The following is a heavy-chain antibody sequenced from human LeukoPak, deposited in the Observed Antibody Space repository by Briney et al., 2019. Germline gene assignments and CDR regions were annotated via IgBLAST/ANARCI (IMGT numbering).Heavy chain of an antibody. Sequence: SETLSLTCTVSGGSISSYYWSWIRQPAGKGLEWIGRIYTSGSTDYNPSLKSRITMSIDTSKNHFSLKLSSVTAADTGVYYCARTTVVTPYFDHWGQGTLVTVSS. CDR2: IYTSGST. CDR1: GGSISSYY. V-gene: IGHV4-4*07. D-gene: IGHD4-23*01. CDR3: ARTTVVTPYFDH. J-gene: IGHJ4*02.